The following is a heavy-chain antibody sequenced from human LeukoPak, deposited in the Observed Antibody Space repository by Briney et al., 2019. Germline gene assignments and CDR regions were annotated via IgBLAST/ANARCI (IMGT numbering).Heavy chain of an antibody. CDR2: IYYSGST. D-gene: IGHD3-22*01. CDR3: AREGSGYYNPIDY. J-gene: IGHJ4*02. V-gene: IGHV4-30-4*01. Sequence: SETLSLTCTVSGGSISSGDYYWSWIRQPLGKGLEWIEYIYYSGSTYYNPSLKSRVTISVDTSKNQFSLKLSSVTAADTAVYYCAREGSGYYNPIDYWGQGTLVTVSS. CDR1: GGSISSGDYY.